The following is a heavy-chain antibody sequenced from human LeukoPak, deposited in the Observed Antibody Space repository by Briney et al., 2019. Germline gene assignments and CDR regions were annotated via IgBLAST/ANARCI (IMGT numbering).Heavy chain of an antibody. J-gene: IGHJ4*02. CDR3: TTDLPTYYYDSSGYYYRDY. CDR2: IKSKTDGGTT. CDR1: GFTFSDYY. D-gene: IGHD3-22*01. V-gene: IGHV3-15*01. Sequence: GGSLRLSCAASGFTFSDYYMSWIRQAPGKGLEWVGRIKSKTDGGTTDYAAPVKGRFTISRDDSKNTLYLQMNSLKTEDTAVYYCTTDLPTYYYDSSGYYYRDYWGQGTLVTVSS.